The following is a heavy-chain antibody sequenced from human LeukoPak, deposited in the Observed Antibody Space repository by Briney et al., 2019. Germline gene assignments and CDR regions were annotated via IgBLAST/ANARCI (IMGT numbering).Heavy chain of an antibody. CDR2: IKQDGSEK. V-gene: IGHV3-7*01. CDR3: ARVRGPPSSSWYKFDYYYYGMDV. D-gene: IGHD6-13*01. CDR1: GFTFSSYW. J-gene: IGHJ6*02. Sequence: GGSLRLSCAASGFTFSSYWMSWVRQAPGKGLEWVANIKQDGSEKYYVDSVKGRFTISRDNAKNSLYLQMNSLRAEDTAVYYCARVRGPPSSSWYKFDYYYYGMDVWGQGATVTVSS.